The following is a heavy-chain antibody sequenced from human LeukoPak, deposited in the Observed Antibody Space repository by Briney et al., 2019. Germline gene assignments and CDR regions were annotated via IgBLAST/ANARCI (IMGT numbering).Heavy chain of an antibody. CDR1: GDTFTNYA. D-gene: IGHD2-15*01. V-gene: IGHV1-69*04. CDR2: GIPIAGIT. Sequence: SVKVSCKASGDTFTNYAINWVRQAPGQGLEWMGRGIPIAGITNYTHKFHGRVTTTADKSTTTAHIVLRTLRSEDTAACYYARGGIVCSGGSCFYYFEHWGEGTLVTVSS. J-gene: IGHJ4*02. CDR3: ARGGIVCSGGSCFYYFEH.